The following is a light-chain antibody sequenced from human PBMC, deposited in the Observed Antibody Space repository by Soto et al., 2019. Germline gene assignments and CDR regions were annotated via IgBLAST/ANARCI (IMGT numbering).Light chain of an antibody. Sequence: EIVMTQSPGTVSVSPGERATLSCRASQSVNTNLAWYQQKPGQTPRLLIHSASTRATGIPGRFSGSGSGTEFTLAISSLQPEDFAVYYCEQYNSWPLSFGGGTKVDIK. CDR1: QSVNTN. J-gene: IGKJ4*01. CDR2: SAS. CDR3: EQYNSWPLS. V-gene: IGKV3-15*01.